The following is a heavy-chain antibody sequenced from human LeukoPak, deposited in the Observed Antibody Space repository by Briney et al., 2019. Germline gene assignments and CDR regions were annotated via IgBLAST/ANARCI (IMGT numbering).Heavy chain of an antibody. CDR2: ISSSGRTM. D-gene: IGHD3-22*01. CDR3: ARGYGGSYPYYFDY. V-gene: IGHV3-48*03. J-gene: IGHJ4*02. Sequence: PGGSLRLSCAASGFSFSGYEMNWVRQAPGKGLEWVSYISSSGRTMYYADSVKGRFSISRDNAKKALYLQVNSLRAEDTAVYYCARGYGGSYPYYFDYWGQGTLVAVSS. CDR1: GFSFSGYE.